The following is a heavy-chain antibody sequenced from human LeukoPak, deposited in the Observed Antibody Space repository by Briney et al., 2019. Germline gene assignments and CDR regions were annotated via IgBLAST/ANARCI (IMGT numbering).Heavy chain of an antibody. CDR3: ASDYSKYDPQLRMDV. CDR2: IYSGGDT. V-gene: IGHV3-66*02. J-gene: IGHJ6*01. D-gene: IGHD4-11*01. Sequence: GGSLRLSCAASGFTVSSNYIIWVRQAPGKGLEWVSVIYSGGDTYYAASVKGRFTISRDNSKNTVYFQMNSLRVEDTVVYYCASDYSKYDPQLRMDVWGKGTTVTVSS. CDR1: GFTVSSNY.